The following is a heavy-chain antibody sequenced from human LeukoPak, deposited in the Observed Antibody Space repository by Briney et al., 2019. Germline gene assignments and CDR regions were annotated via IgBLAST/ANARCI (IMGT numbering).Heavy chain of an antibody. J-gene: IGHJ4*02. CDR1: GGSIISYY. D-gene: IGHD6-6*01. CDR3: ARVAYSSSSSYFDY. V-gene: IGHV4-4*07. CDR2: IYTSGST. Sequence: SETLSLTCSVSGGSIISYYWSWIRQPAGKGLEWIGRIYTSGSTNYNPSLKSRVTMSVDTSKNQFSLKLSSVTAADTAVYYCARVAYSSSSSYFDYWGQGTLVTVSS.